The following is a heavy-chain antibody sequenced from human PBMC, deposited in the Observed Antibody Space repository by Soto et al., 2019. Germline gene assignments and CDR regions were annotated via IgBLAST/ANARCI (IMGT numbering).Heavy chain of an antibody. CDR1: GGSIGSGAYY. Sequence: QVQLQESGPRLVKPSQTLSLTCTVSGGSIGSGAYYWSWIRQHPGKGLEWIGYIYYSGNTYYNPSLKSRVTISVDTSKNQFSLKRSSVTAADTAVYYCARADMIRTFYYGMDVWGQGTTVTVSS. V-gene: IGHV4-31*03. D-gene: IGHD3-16*01. J-gene: IGHJ6*02. CDR3: ARADMIRTFYYGMDV. CDR2: IYYSGNT.